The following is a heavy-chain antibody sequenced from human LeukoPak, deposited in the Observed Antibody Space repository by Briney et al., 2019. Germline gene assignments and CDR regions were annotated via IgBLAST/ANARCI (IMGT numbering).Heavy chain of an antibody. J-gene: IGHJ4*02. V-gene: IGHV1-2*02. CDR3: ARGRYYGSGSYYKAFDY. CDR2: INPNSGGT. D-gene: IGHD3-10*01. CDR1: GYSFTGSY. Sequence: GASVKVSCKASGYSFTGSYMHSVRQAPGQGLEWMGWINPNSGGTNYAQKFQGRVTMTRDTSKSTGYMELSRLRSASATLYYCARGRYYGSGSYYKAFDYWGQGTLVTVSS.